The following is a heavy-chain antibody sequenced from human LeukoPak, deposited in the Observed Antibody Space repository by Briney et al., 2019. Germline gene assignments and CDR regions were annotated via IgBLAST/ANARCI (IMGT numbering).Heavy chain of an antibody. CDR2: ITSSGDTT. V-gene: IGHV3-23*01. Sequence: GRSLRLSCEASGFTFSSYAMSWVRQAPGKGLEWVSAITSSGDTTYYADSVKGRFTITRDNSKNTLYLQMNSLRAEDTAVYYCARDSSNYERWFDPWGQGTLVTVSS. J-gene: IGHJ5*02. D-gene: IGHD4-11*01. CDR1: GFTFSSYA. CDR3: ARDSSNYERWFDP.